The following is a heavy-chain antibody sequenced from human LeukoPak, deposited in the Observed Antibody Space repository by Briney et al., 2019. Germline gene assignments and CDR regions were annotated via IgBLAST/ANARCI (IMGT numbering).Heavy chain of an antibody. CDR1: GGSISSYY. J-gene: IGHJ4*02. CDR3: ARHDSSGYYPDY. D-gene: IGHD3-22*01. Sequence: SETLSLTCTVSGGSISSYYWSWIRQPPGKGLEWIGYIYYSGSTNYNPSLKSRVTISVDTSKNQFSLKLSSVTAADTAVYYCARHDSSGYYPDYWGQGTLVTVSS. CDR2: IYYSGST. V-gene: IGHV4-59*01.